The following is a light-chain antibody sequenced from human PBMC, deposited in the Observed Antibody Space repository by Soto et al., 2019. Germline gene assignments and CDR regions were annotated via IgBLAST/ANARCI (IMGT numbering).Light chain of an antibody. V-gene: IGKV3-11*01. CDR1: QSVDSY. CDR2: DVS. CDR3: QKLNSYTIT. J-gene: IGKJ5*01. Sequence: EVVLTQSPLTLSLCPGERATLSCRASQSVDSYLAWYQQKTGQAPRIVIYDVSNRATGIPDRLSGSGSGTEFNLTISRLQPEDFATYYCQKLNSYTITFGQGTRLEIK.